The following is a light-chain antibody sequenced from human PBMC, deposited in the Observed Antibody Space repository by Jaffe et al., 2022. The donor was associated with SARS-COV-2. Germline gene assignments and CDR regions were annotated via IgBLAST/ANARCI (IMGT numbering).Light chain of an antibody. Sequence: IVMTQTPLSLPVTPGEPASISCKSSQSLLDSNDGYTYLNWYLQKPGQSPKLLFYVLSRRASGVPDRFSVSGSGTDFTLKISRVEAEDVGIYYCMQRIEFPWTFGQGTKVEIK. CDR3: MQRIEFPWT. V-gene: IGKV2-40*01. CDR1: QSLLDSNDGYTY. CDR2: VLS. J-gene: IGKJ1*01.